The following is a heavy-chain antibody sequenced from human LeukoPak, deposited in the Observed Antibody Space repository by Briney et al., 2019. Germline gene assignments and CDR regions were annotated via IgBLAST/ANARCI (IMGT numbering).Heavy chain of an antibody. Sequence: PGGSLRLSCAASGFTFSSYSMNWVRQAPGKGLEWVSSISSSSSYIYYADSVKGRFTISRDNAKNSLYLQMNSLRAEDTAVYYCASRQYSGSSFDYWGQGTLVTVSS. CDR2: ISSSSSYI. D-gene: IGHD6-6*01. V-gene: IGHV3-21*01. CDR3: ASRQYSGSSFDY. J-gene: IGHJ4*02. CDR1: GFTFSSYS.